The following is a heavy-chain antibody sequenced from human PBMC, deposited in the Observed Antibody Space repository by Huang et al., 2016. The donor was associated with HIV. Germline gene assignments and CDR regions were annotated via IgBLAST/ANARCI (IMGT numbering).Heavy chain of an antibody. V-gene: IGHV3-15*01. CDR2: IKKSLDGGTT. J-gene: IGHJ4*02. CDR1: GFSFSTVW. Sequence: EVQLIESGGGLVKHGSSLRLSWEGYGFSFSTVWMSGVRQTPGNGLEWCALIKKSLDGGTTDYAAPVRGRFIIARDDSKNRMDLQMHDLKAADTAVYYCTTWISTAAGGNWGQGTLVTVSS. CDR3: TTWISTAAGGN. D-gene: IGHD2-15*01.